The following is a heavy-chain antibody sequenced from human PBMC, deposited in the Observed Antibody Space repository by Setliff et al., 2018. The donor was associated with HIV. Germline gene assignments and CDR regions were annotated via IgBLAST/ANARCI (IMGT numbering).Heavy chain of an antibody. V-gene: IGHV1-18*01. J-gene: IGHJ4*02. Sequence: GAPVKVSCKASGYTFSSSGISWVRQAPGQGLEWMGWINVYNGNTNYAQKLQGRVTMTTDTSTSTAYMELRSLRSDDTAVYYCARESASGRIDYWGQGTLVTVSS. D-gene: IGHD6-19*01. CDR3: ARESASGRIDY. CDR1: GYTFSSSG. CDR2: INVYNGNT.